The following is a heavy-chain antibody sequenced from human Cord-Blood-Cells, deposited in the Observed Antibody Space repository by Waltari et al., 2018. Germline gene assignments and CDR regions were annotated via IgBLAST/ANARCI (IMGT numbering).Heavy chain of an antibody. Sequence: QVQLVQSGAEEKKPGASVKVSCKSSGYTFTGYAMHLVRQAPGQRLEWMGWINTVNGNTKYSQKFQGRVTITRDTSASTAYMELSSLRSEDTAVYYCARAGIAAADYWGQGTLVTVSS. CDR3: ARAGIAAADY. J-gene: IGHJ4*02. CDR1: GYTFTGYA. D-gene: IGHD6-13*01. V-gene: IGHV1-3*04. CDR2: INTVNGNT.